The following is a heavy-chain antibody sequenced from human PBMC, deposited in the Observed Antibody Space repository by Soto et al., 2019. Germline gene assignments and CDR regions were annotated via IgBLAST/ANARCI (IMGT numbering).Heavy chain of an antibody. CDR3: AMVPPREEAFDI. V-gene: IGHV1-46*01. CDR1: GYTFTSYY. J-gene: IGHJ3*02. Sequence: ASVKVSCKAPGYTFTSYYMHWVRQAPGQGLEWMGIINPSGGSTSYAQKFQGRVTMTRDTSTSTVYIELSSRRSEDTAVYYCAMVPPREEAFDIGRQGTMVTVSS. D-gene: IGHD3-10*01. CDR2: INPSGGST.